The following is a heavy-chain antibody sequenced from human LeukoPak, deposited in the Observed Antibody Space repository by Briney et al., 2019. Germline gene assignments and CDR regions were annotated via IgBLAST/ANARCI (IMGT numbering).Heavy chain of an antibody. D-gene: IGHD1-1*01. CDR1: GFTFSSYA. CDR2: TSNSGDST. V-gene: IGHV3-23*01. Sequence: GGSLRLSCAASGFTFSSYAMTWVRQAPGKGLEWVSATSNSGDSTYYADSVKGRFTISRDNSKNTLYLQMNSLRTEDTAVYYCANNWNLDYWGQGTLVTVSS. CDR3: ANNWNLDY. J-gene: IGHJ4*02.